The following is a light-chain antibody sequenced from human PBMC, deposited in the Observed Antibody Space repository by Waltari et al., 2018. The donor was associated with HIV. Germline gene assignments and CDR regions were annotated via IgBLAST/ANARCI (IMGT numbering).Light chain of an antibody. V-gene: IGLV1-51*01. CDR1: SSNIRHDY. Sequence: QSVLTQQHSVSAAPGQKVAITCSVSSSNIRHDYVSWYQHVPGSAPKLHIYDNDKRPSGTPDRFSGSKSGTSATLDITGLQTGDGADYYCGTWDRSLGGGVFGGGTKLTVL. CDR3: GTWDRSLGGGV. J-gene: IGLJ3*02. CDR2: DND.